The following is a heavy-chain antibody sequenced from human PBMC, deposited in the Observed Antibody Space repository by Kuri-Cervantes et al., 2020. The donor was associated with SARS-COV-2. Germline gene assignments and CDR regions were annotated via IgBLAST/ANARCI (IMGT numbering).Heavy chain of an antibody. V-gene: IGHV3-23*01. CDR1: GFTFSSYA. D-gene: IGHD5-18*01. CDR3: ARGYSYGYTDY. CDR2: ISGSGGST. J-gene: IGHJ4*02. Sequence: GESLKISCAASGFTFSSYAMSWVRQAPGKGLEWVSAISGSGGSTYYAGSVKGRFTISRDNSKNTLYLQMNSLRAEDTAVYYCARGYSYGYTDYWGQGTLVTVSS.